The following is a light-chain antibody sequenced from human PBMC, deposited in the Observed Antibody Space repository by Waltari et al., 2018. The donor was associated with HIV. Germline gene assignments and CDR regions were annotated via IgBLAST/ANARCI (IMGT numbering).Light chain of an antibody. CDR2: KAS. CDR1: QSISSW. V-gene: IGKV1-5*03. CDR3: QQYDSYPLT. Sequence: DFQMTQSPATLSASVGDRVTITCRASQSISSWLAWYQQKPGKATKVLIYKASSLGSEVPSRFSGSGSGTEFTLTISSLQPADFATYYCQQYDSYPLTFGGGTKVEIK. J-gene: IGKJ4*01.